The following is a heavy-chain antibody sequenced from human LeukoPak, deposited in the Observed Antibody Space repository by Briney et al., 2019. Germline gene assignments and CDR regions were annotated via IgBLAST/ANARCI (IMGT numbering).Heavy chain of an antibody. V-gene: IGHV4-59*01. Sequence: SETLSLTCTVSGGSISGYYWSWIRQPPGKGLEWIGYIYYSGSTNYNPSLKSRVTISVDTSKNQFSLKLSSVTAADTAVYYCARVADYYGSGSYYPGGFDIWGQGTMVTVSS. CDR3: ARVADYYGSGSYYPGGFDI. CDR2: IYYSGST. J-gene: IGHJ3*02. D-gene: IGHD3-10*01. CDR1: GGSISGYY.